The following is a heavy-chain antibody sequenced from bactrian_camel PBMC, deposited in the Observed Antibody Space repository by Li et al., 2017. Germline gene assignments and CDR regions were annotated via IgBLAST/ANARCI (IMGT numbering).Heavy chain of an antibody. V-gene: IGHV3S54*01. CDR2: LYTGNPFT. J-gene: IGHJ4*01. D-gene: IGHD3*01. CDR1: GYSFSGGGNNW. Sequence: HVQLVESGGGSVQTGGSLTLSCAVSGYSFSGGGNNWVAWFRQAPGNDREPIAGLYTGNPFTYQPDSMKGRFTISQGSNKFVLNLHMNDLKPEDSGIYYCAAELMGMCDVFSRYKYWGQGTQVTVS. CDR3: AAELMGMCDVFSRYKY.